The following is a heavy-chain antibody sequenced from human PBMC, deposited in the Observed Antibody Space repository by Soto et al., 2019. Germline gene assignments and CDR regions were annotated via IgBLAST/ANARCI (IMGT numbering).Heavy chain of an antibody. D-gene: IGHD3-22*01. CDR3: ARGTYYDSRGYQNWYFDL. V-gene: IGHV1-69*06. CDR2: IIPIFGTA. CDR1: GGTFSSYA. Sequence: QVQLVQSGAEVKKPGSSVKVSCRASGGTFSSYAISWVRQAPGQGLEWMGGIIPIFGTANYAQKFQGRVTITADKSTSTAYMELSSLRSEDTAVYYCARGTYYDSRGYQNWYFDLWGRGTLVTVSS. J-gene: IGHJ2*01.